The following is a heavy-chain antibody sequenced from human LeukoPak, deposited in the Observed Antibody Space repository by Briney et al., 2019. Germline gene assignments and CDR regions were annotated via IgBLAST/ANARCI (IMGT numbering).Heavy chain of an antibody. CDR2: ISSSGSTI. D-gene: IGHD3-16*01. CDR1: GFTFSSYE. Sequence: QAGGSLRLSCAAPGFTFSSYESNSVRQAPGKGLEWVSYISSSGSTIYYAHSVKGRFTISRDNAKNSLYLQMNSLRAEDTAVYYCARVGLQYNWFDPWGQGNLVTVS. CDR3: ARVGLQYNWFDP. V-gene: IGHV3-48*03. J-gene: IGHJ5*02.